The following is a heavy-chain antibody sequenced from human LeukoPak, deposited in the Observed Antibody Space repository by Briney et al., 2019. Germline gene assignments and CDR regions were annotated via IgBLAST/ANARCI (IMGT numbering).Heavy chain of an antibody. D-gene: IGHD5-12*01. V-gene: IGHV1-18*01. CDR3: ARVGRTIVATMAY. J-gene: IGHJ1*01. Sequence: ASVKVSCKASGYTFTNYGITWVRQAPGQGLEWMGWISGNTGDTNYPQTFQDRVTMTIDTSTSTAYLELRSLRSDDTAVYYCARVGRTIVATMAYWGQGTQVTVFS. CDR1: GYTFTNYG. CDR2: ISGNTGDT.